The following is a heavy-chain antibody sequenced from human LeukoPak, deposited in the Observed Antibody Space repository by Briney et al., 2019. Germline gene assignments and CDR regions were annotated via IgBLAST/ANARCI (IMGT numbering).Heavy chain of an antibody. V-gene: IGHV3-30-3*01. Sequence: PGGSLRLSCAASEFTFSSYAMHWVRQAPGKGLEWVAVISYDGSNKYYADSVKGRFTISRDNSKNTLYLQMNSLRAEDTAVYYCARDVSRYQLLWEGAFDIWGQGTMVTVSS. CDR2: ISYDGSNK. J-gene: IGHJ3*02. D-gene: IGHD2-2*01. CDR1: EFTFSSYA. CDR3: ARDVSRYQLLWEGAFDI.